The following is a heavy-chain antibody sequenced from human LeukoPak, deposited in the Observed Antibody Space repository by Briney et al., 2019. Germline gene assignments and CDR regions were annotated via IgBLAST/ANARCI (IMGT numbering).Heavy chain of an antibody. CDR3: ARTYYYDSADFRTLYGMDV. J-gene: IGHJ6*02. CDR2: MNPNSGNT. Sequence: ASVKVSCKASGSTFTSYDINWVRQATGQGLEWMGWMNPNSGNTGYAQKFQGRVTMTRNTSIRTAYMELSRLRSEDTAVYYCARTYYYDSADFRTLYGMDVWGQGTTVTVSS. V-gene: IGHV1-8*01. D-gene: IGHD3-22*01. CDR1: GSTFTSYD.